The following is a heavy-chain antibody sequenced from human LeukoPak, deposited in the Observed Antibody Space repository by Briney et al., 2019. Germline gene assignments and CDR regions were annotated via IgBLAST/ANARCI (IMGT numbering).Heavy chain of an antibody. CDR2: IYYSGST. V-gene: IGHV4-59*01. CDR3: ARDLDNSGWYVFDY. CDR1: GGPISRYY. Sequence: SETLSLTCTVSGGPISRYYWSWIRQPPGKGLEWIGYIYYSGSTNSNPSLKSRVTISVDTSNNQFSLKLRSVTAADTAVYYCARDLDNSGWYVFDYWGQGNLVTVSS. D-gene: IGHD6-19*01. J-gene: IGHJ4*02.